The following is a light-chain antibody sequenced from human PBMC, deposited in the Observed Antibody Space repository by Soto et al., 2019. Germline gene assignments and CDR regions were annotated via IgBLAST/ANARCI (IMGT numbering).Light chain of an antibody. V-gene: IGLV1-40*01. J-gene: IGLJ1*01. CDR1: TSNIGAGYD. CDR3: QSYDSRLSNYV. CDR2: GNG. Sequence: QSVLTQPPSVSGAPGQRVTISCTGSTSNIGAGYDVHWYQQLPGTAPKLLIYGNGNRPSGVPDRFSGSKSGTSASLAITGLQAEDEADYYCQSYDSRLSNYVFGGGTKLTVL.